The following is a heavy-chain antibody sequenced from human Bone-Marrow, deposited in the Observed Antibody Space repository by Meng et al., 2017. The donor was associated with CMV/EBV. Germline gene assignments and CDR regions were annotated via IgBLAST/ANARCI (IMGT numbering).Heavy chain of an antibody. CDR2: INSHSGGT. Sequence: ASVKVSCKASGYTFTTFVISWVRQAPGQGLEWMGWINSHSGGTKYAQKFQGRVTMTGDTSISTAYMELNSLRSDDTAVYYCARESGWVSDYWGQGTLVTVSS. J-gene: IGHJ4*02. CDR1: GYTFTTFV. D-gene: IGHD6-19*01. CDR3: ARESGWVSDY. V-gene: IGHV1-2*02.